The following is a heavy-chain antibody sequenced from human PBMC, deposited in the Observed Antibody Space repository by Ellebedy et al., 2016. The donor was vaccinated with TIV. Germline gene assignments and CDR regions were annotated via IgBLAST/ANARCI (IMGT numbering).Heavy chain of an antibody. CDR2: INAGNGNT. D-gene: IGHD3-10*01. CDR1: GYTFTSHT. V-gene: IGHV1-3*01. CDR3: ARDPEGAYYYGSGKFDY. Sequence: ASVKVSCXASGYTFTSHTIDWVRQAPGQRLEWLGWINAGNGNTKYSQKFQGRVTITRDTSASTVYMEMGSLRSEDTAVFYCARDPEGAYYYGSGKFDYWGQGTLVTVSS. J-gene: IGHJ4*02.